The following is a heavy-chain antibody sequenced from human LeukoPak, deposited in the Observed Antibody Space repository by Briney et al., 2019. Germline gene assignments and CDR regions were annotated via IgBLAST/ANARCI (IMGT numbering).Heavy chain of an antibody. D-gene: IGHD3-10*01. V-gene: IGHV3-23*01. J-gene: IGHJ4*02. CDR1: GFTFSSYA. Sequence: GGSLRLSCAASGFTFSSYAMSWGRKAPGKGLDWVSAISGSGGSTYYADSVKGRFTISRDNSKNTLYLQMHSLRAEHTAVYYCAHLLWFGEKLTHAYWGQGTLVTVSS. CDR2: ISGSGGST. CDR3: AHLLWFGEKLTHAY.